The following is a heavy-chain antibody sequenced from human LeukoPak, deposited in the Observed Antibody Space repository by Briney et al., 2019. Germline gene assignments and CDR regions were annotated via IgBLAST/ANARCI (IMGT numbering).Heavy chain of an antibody. CDR3: AKVGTIFGVVIIPPDAFDI. Sequence: GSLRLSCVASGFTFRDFYMDWVRQAPGKGLEWLGRVRNEIHTTEYAASAKGRFTFSRDDSKNSLFLQMNSLRAEDTAVYYCAKVGTIFGVVIIPPDAFDIWGQGTMVTVSS. CDR2: VRNEIHTT. V-gene: IGHV3-72*01. CDR1: GFTFRDFY. J-gene: IGHJ3*02. D-gene: IGHD3-3*01.